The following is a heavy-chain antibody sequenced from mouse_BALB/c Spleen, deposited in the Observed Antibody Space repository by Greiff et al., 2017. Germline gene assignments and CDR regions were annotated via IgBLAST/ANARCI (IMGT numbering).Heavy chain of an antibody. V-gene: IGHV5-17*02. J-gene: IGHJ2*01. D-gene: IGHD3-3*01. Sequence: EVQVVESGGGLVQPGGSRKLSCAASGFTFSSFGMHWVRQAPEKGLEWVAYISSGSSTIYYADTVKGRFTISRDNPKNTLFLQMTSLRSEDTAMYYCARSRGYYFDYWGQGTTLTVSS. CDR1: GFTFSSFG. CDR2: ISSGSSTI. CDR3: ARSRGYYFDY.